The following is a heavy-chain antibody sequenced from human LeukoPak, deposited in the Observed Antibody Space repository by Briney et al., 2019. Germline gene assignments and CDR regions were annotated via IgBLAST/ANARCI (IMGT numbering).Heavy chain of an antibody. CDR3: ARQSSGYSYMRDRWNWFDP. CDR1: GGSISSYY. CDR2: IYTSGST. V-gene: IGHV4-4*09. J-gene: IGHJ5*02. D-gene: IGHD5-18*01. Sequence: SETLSLTCTVSGGSISSYYWSWIRQPPGKGLEWIGYIYTSGSTNYNPSLKSRVTISVDTSKNQFSLKLSSVTAADTAVYYCARQSSGYSYMRDRWNWFDPWGQGTLVTVSS.